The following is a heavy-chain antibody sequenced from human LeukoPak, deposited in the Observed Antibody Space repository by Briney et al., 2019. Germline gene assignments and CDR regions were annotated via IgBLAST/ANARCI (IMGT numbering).Heavy chain of an antibody. CDR2: IYYSGST. Sequence: SETLSLTCTVSGGSISTYYWSWIRQSPGKGLEWIGSIYYSGSTNYNPSLRSRVTISVDTSKNQFSLELSSVTAADTAVYYCAVNLTRHTFDIWGQGTMVTVSS. CDR1: GGSISTYY. D-gene: IGHD1-1*01. J-gene: IGHJ3*02. V-gene: IGHV4-59*08. CDR3: AVNLTRHTFDI.